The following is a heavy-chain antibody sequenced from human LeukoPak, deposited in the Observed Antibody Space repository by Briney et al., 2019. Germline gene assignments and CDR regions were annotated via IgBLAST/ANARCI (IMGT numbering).Heavy chain of an antibody. J-gene: IGHJ4*02. Sequence: KSSETLSLTCAVYGGSFSGYYWSWIRQPPGKGLEWIGEINHSGSTNYNPSLKSRVTISVDTSKNQFSLKLSSVTAAGTAVYYCARRFWRGLSDYWGQGTLVTVSS. CDR2: INHSGST. CDR1: GGSFSGYY. V-gene: IGHV4-34*01. D-gene: IGHD3-3*01. CDR3: ARRFWRGLSDY.